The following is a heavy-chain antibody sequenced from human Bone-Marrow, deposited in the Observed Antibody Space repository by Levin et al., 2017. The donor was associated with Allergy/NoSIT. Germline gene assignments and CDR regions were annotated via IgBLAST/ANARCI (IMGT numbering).Heavy chain of an antibody. CDR1: GGSISSSSYY. J-gene: IGHJ4*02. CDR3: ARLLDIVVVPAAGAYFDY. V-gene: IGHV4-39*01. D-gene: IGHD2-2*03. Sequence: GSLRLSCTVSGGSISSSSYYWGWIRQPPGKGLEWIGSIYYSGSTYYNPSLKSRVTISVDTSKNQFSLKLSSVTAADTAVYYCARLLDIVVVPAAGAYFDYWGQGTLVTVSS. CDR2: IYYSGST.